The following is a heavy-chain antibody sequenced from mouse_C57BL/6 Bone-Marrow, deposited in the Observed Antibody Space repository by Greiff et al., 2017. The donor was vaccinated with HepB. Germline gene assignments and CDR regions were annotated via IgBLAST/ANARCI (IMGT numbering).Heavy chain of an antibody. CDR1: GYAFSSSW. J-gene: IGHJ4*01. D-gene: IGHD1-1*01. Sequence: QVQLQQSGPELVKPGASVKISCKASGYAFSSSWMNWVKQRPGKGLEWIGRIYPGDGDTNYNGKFKGKATLTADKSSSTAYMQLSSLTSEDSAVYFCARSAFTTVVDYYAMDYWGQGTSVTVSS. V-gene: IGHV1-82*01. CDR3: ARSAFTTVVDYYAMDY. CDR2: IYPGDGDT.